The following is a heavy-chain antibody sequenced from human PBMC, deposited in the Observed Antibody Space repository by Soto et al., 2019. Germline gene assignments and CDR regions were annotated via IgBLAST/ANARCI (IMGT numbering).Heavy chain of an antibody. CDR3: AREGLVVPAAEY. CDR1: GFTFSSYG. V-gene: IGHV3-33*01. CDR2: IWYDGSNK. D-gene: IGHD2-2*01. Sequence: RGSLRLSCAASGFTFSSYGMHWVRQAPGKGLEWVAVIWYDGSNKYYADSVKGRFTISRDNSKNTLYLQMNSLRAEDTAVYYCAREGLVVPAAEYWGQGTLVTVSS. J-gene: IGHJ4*02.